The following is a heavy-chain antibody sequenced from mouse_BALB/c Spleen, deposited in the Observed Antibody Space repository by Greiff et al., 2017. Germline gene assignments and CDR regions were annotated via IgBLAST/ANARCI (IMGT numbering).Heavy chain of an antibody. J-gene: IGHJ2*01. CDR3: ARHYCGSSYFDY. V-gene: IGHV5-12-1*01. D-gene: IGHD1-1*01. CDR1: GFAFSSYD. Sequence: EVQLVESGGGLVKPGGSLKLSCAASGFAFSSYDMSWVRQTPEKRLEWVAYISSGGGSTYYPDTVKGRFTISGDNAQNTLYLQMSSLKSEDTAMYYCARHYCGSSYFDYWGQGTTLTVSS. CDR2: ISSGGGST.